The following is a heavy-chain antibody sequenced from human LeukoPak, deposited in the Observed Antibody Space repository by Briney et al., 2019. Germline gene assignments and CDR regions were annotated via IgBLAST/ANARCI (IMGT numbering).Heavy chain of an antibody. CDR2: IYYSGGT. Sequence: PSETLSLTCTVSGGYISGYYWSWIRQPPGKGLEWIGYIYYSGGTNYNPSLKTRVTISIDTSKNQFSLKLASVTAADTAVYYCARHPTYAVDTFDIWGRGTMVTVSS. V-gene: IGHV4-59*08. CDR1: GGYISGYY. CDR3: ARHPTYAVDTFDI. J-gene: IGHJ3*02. D-gene: IGHD4-17*01.